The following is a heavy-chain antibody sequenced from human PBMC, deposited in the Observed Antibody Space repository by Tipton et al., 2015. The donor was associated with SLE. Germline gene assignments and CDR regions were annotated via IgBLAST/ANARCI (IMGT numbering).Heavy chain of an antibody. J-gene: IGHJ6*02. CDR3: ASPYYDFWTGYRPFYSDMDV. CDR2: IYYGGST. V-gene: IGHV4-39*07. CDR1: GGSISSSSYY. D-gene: IGHD3-3*01. Sequence: TLSLTCTVSGGSISSSSYYWGWIRQSPGKGLEWIGSIYYGGSTYYHPSLKSRVTMSVDTSKNHFSLKLRSMTAADTAVYYCASPYYDFWTGYRPFYSDMDVWGPGTTVTVAS.